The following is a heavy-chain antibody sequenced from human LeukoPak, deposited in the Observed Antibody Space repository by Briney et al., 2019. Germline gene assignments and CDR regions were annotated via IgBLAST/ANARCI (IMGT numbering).Heavy chain of an antibody. CDR1: GFTFNNYA. D-gene: IGHD7-27*01. Sequence: GGSLRLSCAASGFTFNNYAMSWVRQAPGKGLEWVAAISGSGATTYYGDPVKGRFTISRDNSKNTLYLQMNSLRADDTAVYYCAKDRANWGHSGDYWGQGTRVTVSS. CDR2: ISGSGATT. V-gene: IGHV3-23*01. J-gene: IGHJ4*02. CDR3: AKDRANWGHSGDY.